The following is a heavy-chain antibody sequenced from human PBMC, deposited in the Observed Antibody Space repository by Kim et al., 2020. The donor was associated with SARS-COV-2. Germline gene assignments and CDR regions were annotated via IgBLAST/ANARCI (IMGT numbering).Heavy chain of an antibody. J-gene: IGHJ4*02. V-gene: IGHV1-46*01. Sequence: ASVKVSCKASGYTFTSYYMNWVRQAPGQGLEWMGIINPSGGSTSYAQKFQGRVTMTSDTYTSTVYMGLSSLRSEDTAVYYCPNSFISKRQIDYWGQGTLVTVSS. CDR2: INPSGGST. D-gene: IGHD1-1*01. CDR1: GYTFTSYY. CDR3: PNSFISKRQIDY.